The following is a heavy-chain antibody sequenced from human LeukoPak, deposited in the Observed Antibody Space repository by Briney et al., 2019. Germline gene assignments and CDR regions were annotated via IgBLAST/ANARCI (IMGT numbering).Heavy chain of an antibody. D-gene: IGHD6-13*01. CDR3: ASPEAAAAHGGPAEYFQH. V-gene: IGHV1-69*01. CDR2: IIPIFGTA. CDR1: GGTFSSYA. J-gene: IGHJ1*01. Sequence: APVKVSCKASGGTFSSYAISWVRQAPGQGLEWMGGIIPIFGTANYAQKFQGRVTITADESTSTAYMELSSLRSEDTAVYYCASPEAAAAHGGPAEYFQHWGQGTLVTVSS.